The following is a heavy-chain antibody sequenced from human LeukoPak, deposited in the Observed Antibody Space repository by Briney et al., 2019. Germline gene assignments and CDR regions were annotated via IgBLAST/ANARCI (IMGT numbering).Heavy chain of an antibody. CDR1: GGTFSSYA. CDR2: IIPIFGTA. D-gene: IGHD6-6*01. CDR3: ARVGENEYSSPPWEYYFDY. V-gene: IGHV1-69*13. Sequence: SVKVSCKASGGTFSSYAISWVRQAPGQGLEWMGGIIPIFGTANYAQKFQGRVTITADESTSTAYMELSSLRSEDTAVYYCARVGENEYSSPPWEYYFDYWGQGTLVTVSS. J-gene: IGHJ4*02.